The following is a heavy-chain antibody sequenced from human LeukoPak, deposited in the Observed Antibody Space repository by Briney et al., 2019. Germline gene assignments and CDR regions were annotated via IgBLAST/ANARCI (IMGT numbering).Heavy chain of an antibody. CDR3: ARVDCSGGSCYSVSL. V-gene: IGHV4-4*07. Sequence: SETLSLTCTVSGGSISSYYRSWIRQPAGKGLEWIGRIYTSGSTNYNPSLKSRVTMSVDTSKNQFSLKLSSVTAADTAVYYCARVDCSGGSCYSVSLWGQGTLVTVSS. CDR2: IYTSGST. CDR1: GGSISSYY. D-gene: IGHD2-15*01. J-gene: IGHJ4*02.